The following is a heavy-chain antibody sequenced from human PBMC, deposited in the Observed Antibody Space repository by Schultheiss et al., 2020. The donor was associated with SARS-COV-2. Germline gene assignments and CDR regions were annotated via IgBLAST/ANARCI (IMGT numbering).Heavy chain of an antibody. CDR3: ARAGGRSSVLRYYGMDV. D-gene: IGHD6-19*01. V-gene: IGHV3-7*01. CDR1: GFTFDDYA. J-gene: IGHJ6*02. CDR2: IKQDGSEK. Sequence: GESLKISCAASGFTFDDYAMHWVRQAPGKGLEWVANIKQDGSEKYYVDSVKGRFTISRDNAKNSLYLQMNSLRAEDTAVYYCARAGGRSSVLRYYGMDVWGQGTTVTVSS.